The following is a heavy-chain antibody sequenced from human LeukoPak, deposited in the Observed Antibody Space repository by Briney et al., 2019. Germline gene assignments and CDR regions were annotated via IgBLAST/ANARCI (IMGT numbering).Heavy chain of an antibody. CDR1: GGSINSGSYY. CDR3: TRDLGQWLVDY. J-gene: IGHJ4*02. Sequence: PSETLSLTCTVSGGSINSGSYYWGWIRQPPGKGLEWIGSIYSGSTYYNPSLKSRVTISEDTSKNQFSLKLNSVTAADTAVYYCTRDLGQWLVDYWGQGTLVTVSS. V-gene: IGHV4-39*07. D-gene: IGHD6-19*01. CDR2: IYSGST.